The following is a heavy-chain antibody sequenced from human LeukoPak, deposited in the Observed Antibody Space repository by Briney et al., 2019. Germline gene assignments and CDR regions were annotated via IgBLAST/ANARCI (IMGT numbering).Heavy chain of an antibody. CDR2: ISINTDT. Sequence: PGGSLTLSCAASGIAVIGNYMSWVRQPPGQGLEWVSFISINTDTFYADSVRGRFTISRDSSKNTLFLQMNSLRDEDSAVYYCAIAQSWDELFDSWGQGALVTVSS. CDR3: AIAQSWDELFDS. D-gene: IGHD1-26*01. CDR1: GIAVIGNY. V-gene: IGHV3-53*01. J-gene: IGHJ4*02.